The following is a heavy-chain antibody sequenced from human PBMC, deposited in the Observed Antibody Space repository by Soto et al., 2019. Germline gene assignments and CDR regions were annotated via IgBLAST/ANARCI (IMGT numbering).Heavy chain of an antibody. CDR3: ARESDFWSGYYTPHYYYYGMDV. J-gene: IGHJ6*02. V-gene: IGHV6-1*01. CDR1: GDRVSSNSAA. Sequence: SQTLSLTCAISGDRVSSNSAAWNWIRQSPSRGLEWLVRTYYRSKWYNDYAVSVKSRITIHPDTSKNQFSLQLNSVTPEDTAVYYCARESDFWSGYYTPHYYYYGMDVWGQGTTVTVSS. CDR2: TYYRSKWYN. D-gene: IGHD3-3*01.